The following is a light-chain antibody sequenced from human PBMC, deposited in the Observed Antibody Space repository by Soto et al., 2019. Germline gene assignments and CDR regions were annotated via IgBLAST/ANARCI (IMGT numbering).Light chain of an antibody. CDR1: QSISSW. CDR3: QQYNSYPIT. CDR2: KAS. Sequence: DIQMTQSPSTLSASVGDRVTITCRAGQSISSWLAWYQQKPGKAPKLLIYKASSLESGVPSRFSGSGSGTEFTLTISSLQTDDFATYYCQQYNSYPITFGQGTRLEIK. J-gene: IGKJ5*01. V-gene: IGKV1-5*03.